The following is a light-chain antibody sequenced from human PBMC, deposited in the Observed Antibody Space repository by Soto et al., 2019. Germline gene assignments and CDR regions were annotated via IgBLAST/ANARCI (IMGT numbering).Light chain of an antibody. CDR1: SNDVGAYKY. CDR3: SSYTSRSTRV. V-gene: IGLV2-14*03. CDR2: DVR. Sequence: QSALTQPASVSGSPGQSITISCTGSSNDVGAYKYVSWYQQHPGKAPKLVIYDVRNRPSGVSDRFSGSKSYNTASLTISGLQAEDEAHYYCSSYTSRSTRVFGGGTKLTVL. J-gene: IGLJ2*01.